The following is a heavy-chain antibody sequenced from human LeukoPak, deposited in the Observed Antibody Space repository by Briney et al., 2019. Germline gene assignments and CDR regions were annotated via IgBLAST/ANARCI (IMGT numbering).Heavy chain of an antibody. V-gene: IGHV4-34*01. D-gene: IGHD3-3*01. CDR2: INDSGSS. Sequence: SETLSLTCVVYGGSFSGYYWTWIRQPPGKGLEWIGEINDSGSSNYNPSLKSRITMSVDTSENQISLKLSSVTAADTAVYYCARGERITLFGVVIMRASDIWGQGTMVTVSS. J-gene: IGHJ3*02. CDR3: ARGERITLFGVVIMRASDI. CDR1: GGSFSGYY.